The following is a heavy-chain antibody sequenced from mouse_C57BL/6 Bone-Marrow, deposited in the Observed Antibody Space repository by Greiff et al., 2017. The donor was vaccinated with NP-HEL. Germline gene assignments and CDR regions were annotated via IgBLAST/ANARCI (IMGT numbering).Heavy chain of an antibody. J-gene: IGHJ3*01. CDR1: GYTFTSYW. Sequence: QVQLQQPGAELVKPGASVKLSCKASGYTFTSYWMHWVKQRPGQGLEWIGMIHPNSGSTNYNEKFKSKATLTVDKSSSTAYMQLSSLTSEDSAVYYCARRGMVKRAWFAYWGQGTLVTVSA. D-gene: IGHD2-3*01. CDR2: IHPNSGST. V-gene: IGHV1-64*01. CDR3: ARRGMVKRAWFAY.